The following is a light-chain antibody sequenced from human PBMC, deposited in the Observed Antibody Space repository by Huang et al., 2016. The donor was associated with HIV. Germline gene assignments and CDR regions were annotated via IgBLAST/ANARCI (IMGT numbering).Light chain of an antibody. V-gene: IGKV1-33*01. CDR1: QDSSTY. CDR2: DAS. Sequence: DIQMTQSPSSLSSSLGDRVTITCQANQDSSTYLNWYQQKPGKAPKLLIYDASNLETGVPSRFSGSGSGTDFTFTISSLQPEDIATYYCQQYDNRITFGGGTKVEIK. CDR3: QQYDNRIT. J-gene: IGKJ4*01.